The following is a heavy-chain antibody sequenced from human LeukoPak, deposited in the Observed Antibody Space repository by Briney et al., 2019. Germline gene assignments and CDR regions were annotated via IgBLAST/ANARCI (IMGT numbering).Heavy chain of an antibody. CDR1: GGSVSSGSYY. J-gene: IGHJ6*02. CDR3: ARAKRYSSSWYEGMDV. CDR2: TYYSGST. Sequence: SETLSLTCTVSGGSVSSGSYYWSWIRQPPGKGLEWIGYTYYSGSTNYNPSLKSRVTISVDTSKNQFSLKLSSVTAADTAVYYCARAKRYSSSWYEGMDVWGQGTTVTVSS. D-gene: IGHD6-13*01. V-gene: IGHV4-61*01.